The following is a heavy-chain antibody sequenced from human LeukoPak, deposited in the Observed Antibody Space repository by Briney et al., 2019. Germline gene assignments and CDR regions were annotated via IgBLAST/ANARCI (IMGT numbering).Heavy chain of an antibody. CDR3: ASGLELDY. CDR2: ISWNSGSI. D-gene: IGHD6-25*01. V-gene: IGHV3-9*01. J-gene: IGHJ4*02. Sequence: GGSLRLSCAASGFTFDDYAMHWVRQAPGKGLEWVSGISWNSGSIGYADSVKGRFTISRDNAKNSLYLQMNSLRAEDTAVYYCASGLELDYWGQGTLVTVSS. CDR1: GFTFDDYA.